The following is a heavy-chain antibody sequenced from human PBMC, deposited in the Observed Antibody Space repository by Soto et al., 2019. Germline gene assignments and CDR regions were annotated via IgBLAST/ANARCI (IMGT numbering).Heavy chain of an antibody. CDR2: VSKSDYT. D-gene: IGHD2-2*01. CDR1: GFNFNNYG. V-gene: IGHV3-21*01. J-gene: IGHJ4*02. Sequence: GGSLRLSCAVSGFNFNNYGINWVRQSPGKGLEWVSSVSKSDYTYYSDSVKGRFTISRDNAKNSVPLQMNTLRAEDTAVYYCAREDSIIIPAVSDFWGQGTLVTV. CDR3: AREDSIIIPAVSDF.